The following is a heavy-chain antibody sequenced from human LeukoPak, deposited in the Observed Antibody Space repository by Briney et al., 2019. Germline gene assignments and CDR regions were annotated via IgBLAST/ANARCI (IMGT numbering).Heavy chain of an antibody. Sequence: PGGSLRLSCAASGFTFSNAWMSWVRQAPGKGLEWVGRIKSKTDGGTTDYAAPVKGRFTISRDDSKNTLYLQMNSLKTEDTAVYYCTTDDSDYYDSSGTYAFDIWGQGTMVTVSS. J-gene: IGHJ3*02. D-gene: IGHD3-22*01. V-gene: IGHV3-15*01. CDR1: GFTFSNAW. CDR3: TTDDSDYYDSSGTYAFDI. CDR2: IKSKTDGGTT.